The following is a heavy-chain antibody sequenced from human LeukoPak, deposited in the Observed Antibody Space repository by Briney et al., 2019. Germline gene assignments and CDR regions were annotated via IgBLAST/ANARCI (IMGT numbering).Heavy chain of an antibody. V-gene: IGHV4-34*01. CDR2: INHSGST. Sequence: PSETLSLTCAVYGGSFSGYYWSWIRQPPGKGLEWIGEINHSGSTNYNPSLKSRVTISVDTSKNQFSLKLSSVTAADTAVYYCASLYRSGLYGLLRNGVHWGQGTLVTVSS. D-gene: IGHD6-19*01. CDR3: ASLYRSGLYGLLRNGVH. J-gene: IGHJ4*02. CDR1: GGSFSGYY.